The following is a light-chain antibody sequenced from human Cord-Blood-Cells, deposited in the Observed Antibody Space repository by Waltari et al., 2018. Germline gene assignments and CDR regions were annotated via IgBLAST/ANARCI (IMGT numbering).Light chain of an antibody. Sequence: DIQMTQSPSTLSASVGDRVTITCRASQSISSWLAWYQQKPGKAPKLLIYKASSLESGVPSRFSGSGSGTEFTLTISSLQPDDFATYYCQQYNSYLYSFGHGTTLEL. CDR1: QSISSW. CDR2: KAS. V-gene: IGKV1-5*03. J-gene: IGKJ2*03. CDR3: QQYNSYLYS.